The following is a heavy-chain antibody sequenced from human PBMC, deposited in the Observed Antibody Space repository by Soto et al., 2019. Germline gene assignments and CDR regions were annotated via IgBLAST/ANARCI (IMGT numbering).Heavy chain of an antibody. CDR1: GFTFSNYP. Sequence: EVQLLESGGGLVQPGGSLRLSCAASGFTFSNYPMSWVRQAPGKGLEWVSGISGSGETPYYADSVKGRFTISRDNYKNTLYLQMDSLRAEDTAVYYCARGVPVGAIGRFYFDYWGQGTLVTVSS. J-gene: IGHJ4*02. CDR2: ISGSGETP. D-gene: IGHD1-26*01. CDR3: ARGVPVGAIGRFYFDY. V-gene: IGHV3-23*01.